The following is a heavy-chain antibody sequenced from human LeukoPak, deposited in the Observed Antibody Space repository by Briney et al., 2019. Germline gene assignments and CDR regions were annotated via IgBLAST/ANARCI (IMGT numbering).Heavy chain of an antibody. CDR1: GFTFSSYG. CDR3: AKVYRWLQVNFDY. D-gene: IGHD5-24*01. CDR2: IRYDGSNK. J-gene: IGHJ4*02. Sequence: GGSLRLSCAASGFTFSSYGMDWVRQAPGKGLEWVAFIRYDGSNKYYADSVKGRFTISRDNSKNTLYLQMNSLRAEDTAVYYCAKVYRWLQVNFDYWGQGTLVTVSS. V-gene: IGHV3-30*02.